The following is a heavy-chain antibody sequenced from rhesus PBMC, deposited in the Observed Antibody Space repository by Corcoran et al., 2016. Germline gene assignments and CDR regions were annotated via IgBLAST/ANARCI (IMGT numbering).Heavy chain of an antibody. D-gene: IGHD1-26*01. V-gene: IGHV4S9*01. Sequence: QVQLQESGPGLVKLSETLSLPCAVSGGSISDSYYCNWLRTPPGKGLEWIGNIYGSSGSTYYNPSLKSRVTISKDTSKNQFSLKLSSVTAADTAVYYCARKDSIKGLGFDYWGQGVLVTVSS. CDR2: IYGSSGST. CDR1: GGSISDSYY. CDR3: ARKDSIKGLGFDY. J-gene: IGHJ4*01.